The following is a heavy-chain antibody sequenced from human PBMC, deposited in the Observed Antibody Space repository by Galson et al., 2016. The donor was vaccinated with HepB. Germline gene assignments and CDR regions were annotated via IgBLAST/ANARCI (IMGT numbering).Heavy chain of an antibody. J-gene: IGHJ4*02. CDR3: ASMPDF. V-gene: IGHV4-34*01. CDR1: GASLGVRF. Sequence: SETLSLTCAVDGASLGVRFWSWIRQSPGNGLEWIGEINHVGSASYNPSLKSQSRVTLSVDASKNQFSLKMNSVTAADTAIYYCASMPDFWGQGSLVTVSS. CDR2: INHVGSA. D-gene: IGHD2-2*01.